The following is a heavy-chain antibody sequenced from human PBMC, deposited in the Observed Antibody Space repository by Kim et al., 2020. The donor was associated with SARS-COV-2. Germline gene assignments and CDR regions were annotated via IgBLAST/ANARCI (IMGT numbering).Heavy chain of an antibody. J-gene: IGHJ4*02. Sequence: GESLKISCKGSGYSFTSYWIGWVRQMPGKGLEWMGIIYPGDSDTRYSPSFQGQVTISADKSISTAYLQWSSLKASDTAMYYCARMARGKVTILSSGTFEYWGQGTLVTVSS. CDR3: ARMARGKVTILSSGTFEY. V-gene: IGHV5-51*01. CDR2: IYPGDSDT. D-gene: IGHD4-17*01. CDR1: GYSFTSYW.